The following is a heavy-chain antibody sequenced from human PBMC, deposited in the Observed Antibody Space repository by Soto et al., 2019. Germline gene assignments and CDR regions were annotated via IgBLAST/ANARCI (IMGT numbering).Heavy chain of an antibody. CDR1: GASISSYF. V-gene: IGHV4-59*01. J-gene: IGHJ2*01. Sequence: QVQLQESGPGLVKPSETLSLTCTVSGASISSYFWSWIRQPPGKGLEWIGYVYRSGSTDYNPSLKSRVTISLDTSKNQFSLALRYVTAADTAVYYCAGGFHGSGPTDFDLWGRGTLVTVSS. CDR2: VYRSGST. D-gene: IGHD3-10*01. CDR3: AGGFHGSGPTDFDL.